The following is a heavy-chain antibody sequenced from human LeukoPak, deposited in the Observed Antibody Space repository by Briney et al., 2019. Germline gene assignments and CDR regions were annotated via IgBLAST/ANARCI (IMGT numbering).Heavy chain of an antibody. CDR1: GYTFPRYD. CDR2: MNPNSGNT. V-gene: IGHV1-8*01. D-gene: IGHD4-17*01. Sequence: ASVKVSCKASGYTFPRYDINWVRQATGQGLEGMGWMNPNSGNTGYAQKFQGRVTMTRNTSISTAYMELSSLRAEDTAVYYCARSPRFYGDYLDYWGQGTLVTVSS. CDR3: ARSPRFYGDYLDY. J-gene: IGHJ4*02.